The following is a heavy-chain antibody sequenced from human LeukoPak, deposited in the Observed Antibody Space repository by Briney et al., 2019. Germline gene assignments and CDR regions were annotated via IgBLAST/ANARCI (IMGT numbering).Heavy chain of an antibody. CDR1: GGSISSSNW. CDR2: IYHSGST. CDR3: ARVRGGLVGYFDY. J-gene: IGHJ4*02. V-gene: IGHV4-4*02. D-gene: IGHD1-26*01. Sequence: PSQTLSLTCAVSGGSISSSNWWSWVRQPPGKGLEWIGEIYHSGSTNYNPSLKSRVTISVDKSKNQFSLKLSSVTAADTAVYYCARVRGGLVGYFDYWGQGTLVTVSS.